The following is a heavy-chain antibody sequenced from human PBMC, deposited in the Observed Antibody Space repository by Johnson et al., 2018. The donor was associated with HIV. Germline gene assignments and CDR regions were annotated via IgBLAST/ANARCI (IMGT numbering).Heavy chain of an antibody. V-gene: IGHV3-30-3*01. D-gene: IGHD1-1*01. CDR2: ISHDGSNK. Sequence: QVQLVESGGGVVQPGRSLRLSCAASGFTFSSYAMHWVRQAPGKGLEWVAVISHDGSNKYYADSVKGRFTISRDNSKNTLYLQMNSLRAEDTAVYFCATVWRNEGRHAFDIWGQGTMVTVSS. J-gene: IGHJ3*02. CDR1: GFTFSSYA. CDR3: ATVWRNEGRHAFDI.